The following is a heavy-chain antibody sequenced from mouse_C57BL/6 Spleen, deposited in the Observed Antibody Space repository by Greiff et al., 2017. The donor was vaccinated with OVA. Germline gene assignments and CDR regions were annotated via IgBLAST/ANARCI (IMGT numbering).Heavy chain of an antibody. CDR3: ARRDDYGRGWYFDV. Sequence: QVQLQQPGAELVKPGASVKLSCKASGYTFTSYWMHWVKQRPGQGLEWIGMIHPNSGSTNYNEKFKSKATLTVDKSSSTAYMQLSSLTSEDSAVYYCARRDDYGRGWYFDVWGTGTTVTVSS. CDR1: GYTFTSYW. V-gene: IGHV1-64*01. J-gene: IGHJ1*03. CDR2: IHPNSGST. D-gene: IGHD2-4*01.